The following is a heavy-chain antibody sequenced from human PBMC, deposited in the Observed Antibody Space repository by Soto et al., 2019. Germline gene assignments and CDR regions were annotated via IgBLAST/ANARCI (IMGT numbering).Heavy chain of an antibody. CDR3: ARDRKEHAFDI. CDR2: IYYSGST. J-gene: IGHJ3*02. V-gene: IGHV4-59*01. D-gene: IGHD1-1*01. Sequence: SETLSLTCTVSGGSISSYYWSWIRQPPGKGLEWIGYIYYSGSTNYNPSLKSRVTISVDTSKNQFSLKLSSVTAADTAVYYCARDRKEHAFDIWGQGTMVTVSS. CDR1: GGSISSYY.